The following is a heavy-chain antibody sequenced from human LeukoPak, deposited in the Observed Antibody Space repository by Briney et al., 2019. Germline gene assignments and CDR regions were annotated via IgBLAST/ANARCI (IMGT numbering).Heavy chain of an antibody. D-gene: IGHD6-6*01. CDR2: IFYSGSS. J-gene: IGHJ5*02. Sequence: SETLSLTCTVSGGSISSYYWSWIRQPPGKGLEWIGYIFYSGSSNSNPSLKSRVTISLDTSKNQFSLKLSSVTAADTAVYYCARHSSSYPKPFDPWGQGTLVTVSS. CDR1: GGSISSYY. CDR3: ARHSSSYPKPFDP. V-gene: IGHV4-59*08.